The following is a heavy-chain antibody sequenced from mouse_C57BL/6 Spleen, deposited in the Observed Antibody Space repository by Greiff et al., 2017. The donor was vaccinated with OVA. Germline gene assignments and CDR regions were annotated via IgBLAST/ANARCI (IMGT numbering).Heavy chain of an antibody. V-gene: IGHV3-6*01. CDR2: ISYDGSK. CDR3: SYYGRRGYFDV. J-gene: IGHJ1*01. CDR1: GYSIPSGYY. D-gene: IGHD1-1*01. Sequence: VQLKESGPGLVKPSQSLSLTCSVTGYSIPSGYYWNWIRQFPGNKLEWMGYISYDGSKNYNPSIKNRISITRDTSKNQFFLKLNSVTTEDTATDYCSYYGRRGYFDVWGPGTTVTVSS.